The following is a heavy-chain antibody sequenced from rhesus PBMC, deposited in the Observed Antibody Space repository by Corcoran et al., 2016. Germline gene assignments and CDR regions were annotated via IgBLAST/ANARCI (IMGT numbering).Heavy chain of an antibody. J-gene: IGHJ4*01. CDR3: ASAVTGTNYFDY. CDR2: IYGSGSST. Sequence: QLQLQESGPGLVKPSETLSVTCAVSGGSISSSYWSWIREAPGKGLEWIGYIYGSGSSTNYNPSLKSRVTLSVDPSKNQLSLKLSSVTAADTAVYYCASAVTGTNYFDYWGQGVLVTVSS. CDR1: GGSISSSY. D-gene: IGHD1-26*01. V-gene: IGHV4-169*02.